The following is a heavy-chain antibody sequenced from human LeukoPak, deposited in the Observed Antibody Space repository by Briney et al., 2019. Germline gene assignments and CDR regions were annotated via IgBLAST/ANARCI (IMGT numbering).Heavy chain of an antibody. J-gene: IGHJ4*02. V-gene: IGHV4-4*09. CDR1: GASISSYY. CDR3: ARHRSPSSLSFFDI. Sequence: SETLSLTCTVSGASISSYYWSWIRQPPGKGLEWIGYIYTSETTNFNPALRSRVTKSIDTSKNQVSLRLSSVTAADTALYYCARHRSPSSLSFFDIWGQGMLVIVSS. CDR2: IYTSETT. D-gene: IGHD2-2*01.